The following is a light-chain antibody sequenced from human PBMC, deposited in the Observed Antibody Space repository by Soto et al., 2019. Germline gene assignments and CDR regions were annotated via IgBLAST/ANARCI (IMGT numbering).Light chain of an antibody. Sequence: QPVLTQPPSVSGAPGQRVTISCTGSSSNIGAPYDVHWYQQLPGTAPKLLIYANTNRPSGVPDRFSGSKSGTSASLAITGLQAEDEADYYCQSYDRSLSGSIFGGGTKVTVL. J-gene: IGLJ2*01. V-gene: IGLV1-40*01. CDR3: QSYDRSLSGSI. CDR1: SSNIGAPYD. CDR2: ANT.